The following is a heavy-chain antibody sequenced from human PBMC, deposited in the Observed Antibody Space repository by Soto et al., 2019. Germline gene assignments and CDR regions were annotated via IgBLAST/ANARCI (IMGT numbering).Heavy chain of an antibody. D-gene: IGHD5-18*01. CDR2: ISGSGGST. CDR3: AKDSGYSYGYDYFDY. J-gene: IGHJ4*02. CDR1: GFTFSSYA. Sequence: EVQLLESGGGLVQPGGSLRLSCAASGFTFSSYAMSWVRQAPGKGLEWVSAISGSGGSTYYADSVKGRFTISRDNSKNTLYLQMNSLRAEDMAVYYCAKDSGYSYGYDYFDYWGQGTLVTVSS. V-gene: IGHV3-23*01.